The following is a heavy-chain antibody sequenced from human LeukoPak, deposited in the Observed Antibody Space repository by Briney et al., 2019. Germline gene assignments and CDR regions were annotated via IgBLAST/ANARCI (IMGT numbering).Heavy chain of an antibody. J-gene: IGHJ4*02. Sequence: RASETLSLTCTVSGGSISSGDYYWGWIRQPPGKGLEWNGSIYYSGSTYYNPSLKSRVTISVDTSKNQFSLKLSSVTAADTAVYYCCDGSSSYFDYWGQGTLVTVSS. CDR1: GGSISSGDYY. CDR2: IYYSGST. CDR3: CDGSSSYFDY. D-gene: IGHD6-13*01. V-gene: IGHV4-39*01.